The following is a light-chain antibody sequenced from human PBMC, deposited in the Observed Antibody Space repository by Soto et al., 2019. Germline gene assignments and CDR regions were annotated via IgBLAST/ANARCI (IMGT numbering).Light chain of an antibody. CDR3: QQYNNWPPIT. J-gene: IGKJ5*01. V-gene: IGKV3-20*01. Sequence: LMPSAGPMSLSEPESALCARRAIQSVSNNYLAWYQQKPGQAPRLLIYGASNRATGIPDRFSGSGSGTDFTLTISRLEPEDFAVYYCQQYNNWPPITFGQGTRLEIK. CDR1: QSVSNNY. CDR2: GAS.